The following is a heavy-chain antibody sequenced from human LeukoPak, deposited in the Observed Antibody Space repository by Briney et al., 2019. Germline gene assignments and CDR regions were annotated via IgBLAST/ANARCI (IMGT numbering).Heavy chain of an antibody. V-gene: IGHV3-30-3*01. CDR3: VKDRTGTYTLDY. J-gene: IGHJ4*02. CDR2: ISDDGSRQ. CDR1: GFTFSNYA. Sequence: PGRTLRLSCAATGFTFSNYAIHWGRQAPGKGLEWVAFISDDGSRQHYADSVKGRFTIPRDNSKNTLNLQMNSLRAEDTAVYYCVKDRTGTYTLDYWGQGTLVTVSS. D-gene: IGHD3-10*01.